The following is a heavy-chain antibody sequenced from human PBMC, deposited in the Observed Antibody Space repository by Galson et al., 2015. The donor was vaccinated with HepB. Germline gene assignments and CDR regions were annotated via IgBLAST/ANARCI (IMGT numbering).Heavy chain of an antibody. CDR3: ARDKGVQGSEGWFDP. D-gene: IGHD3-10*01. V-gene: IGHV3-7*03. CDR2: IKQDGSET. J-gene: IGHJ5*02. CDR1: GFSLSTYW. Sequence: LRLSCAASGFSLSTYWMSWVRQAPGKGLEWVANIKQDGSETSYVDSVKGRFIISRDNAKNSLYLQMNSLRAEDTAVYYCARDKGVQGSEGWFDPWGQGTLATVSS.